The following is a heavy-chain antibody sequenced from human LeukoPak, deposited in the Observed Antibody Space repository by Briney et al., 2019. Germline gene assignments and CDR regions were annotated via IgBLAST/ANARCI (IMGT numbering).Heavy chain of an antibody. CDR3: ARDWAVTPRYFDL. J-gene: IGHJ2*01. D-gene: IGHD4-17*01. V-gene: IGHV3-7*01. CDR1: GFTFSSYW. Sequence: GGSLRLSCAASGFTFSSYWMSWVRQAPGKGLEWVANIKKDGSEKYYVDSVKGRFTISRDNAKNSLYLQMNSLRGEDTAVYYCARDWAVTPRYFDLWGRGTLVTVSS. CDR2: IKKDGSEK.